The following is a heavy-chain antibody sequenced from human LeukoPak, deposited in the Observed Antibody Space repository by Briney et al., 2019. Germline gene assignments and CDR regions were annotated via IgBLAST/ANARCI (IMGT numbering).Heavy chain of an antibody. J-gene: IGHJ4*02. D-gene: IGHD3-9*01. Sequence: GGSLRLSCAASGFTFDDYAMHWVRQAPGKGLEWVSGISWNSGSIGYADSVKGRFTISRDNAKNSLYLQMNSLRAKDTALYYCAKDTYYDILTGYCDYWGQGTLVTVSS. CDR1: GFTFDDYA. CDR2: ISWNSGSI. V-gene: IGHV3-9*01. CDR3: AKDTYYDILTGYCDY.